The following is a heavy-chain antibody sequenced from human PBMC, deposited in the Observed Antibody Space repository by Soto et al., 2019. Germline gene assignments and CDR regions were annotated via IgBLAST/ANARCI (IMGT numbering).Heavy chain of an antibody. CDR3: ARDLGSGYDPGDY. V-gene: IGHV1-69*05. CDR2: IIPIFGTT. Sequence: QVQLVQSGAEVKRPGSSVKVSCKTSGDIFSGYSISWVRQAPGQGLEWMGGIIPIFGTTDYAQRFHGRVTITXDXXTTTVYMDLYSLKSEDTAVYYCARDLGSGYDPGDYWGQGTLVTVSS. D-gene: IGHD5-12*01. J-gene: IGHJ4*02. CDR1: GDIFSGYS.